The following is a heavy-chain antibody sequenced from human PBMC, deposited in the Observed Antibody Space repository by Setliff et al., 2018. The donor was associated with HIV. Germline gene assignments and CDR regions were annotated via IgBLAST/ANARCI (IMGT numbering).Heavy chain of an antibody. D-gene: IGHD5-12*01. CDR3: ALLEVPFIGAVSPPL. Sequence: SETLSLTCAVYNGSFSGYYWTWVRQSPGTGLEWIGEINHGGTTTYNPSLKSRVTISVDTSKNQFSLKLNTVTAADTAVYYCALLEVPFIGAVSPPLWGQGNLVTVSS. CDR1: NGSFSGYY. CDR2: INHGGTT. V-gene: IGHV4-34*01. J-gene: IGHJ4*02.